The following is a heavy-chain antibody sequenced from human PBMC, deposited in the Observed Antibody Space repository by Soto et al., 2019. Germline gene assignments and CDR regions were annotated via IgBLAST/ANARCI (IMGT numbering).Heavy chain of an antibody. CDR1: GFTFSGHA. J-gene: IGHJ6*02. CDR2: IWYDGSNK. V-gene: IGHV3-33*01. Sequence: QVQLVESGGGVAQPGRSLRLSCTVSGFTFSGHAMHWVRQAPGKGLGWVTQIWYDGSNKYYAESVKGRFTISRDNSKNTLYLPMNSLRVEDTAVYYCARDGQGLAPYALDVWGQGTSVTVSS. D-gene: IGHD6-19*01. CDR3: ARDGQGLAPYALDV.